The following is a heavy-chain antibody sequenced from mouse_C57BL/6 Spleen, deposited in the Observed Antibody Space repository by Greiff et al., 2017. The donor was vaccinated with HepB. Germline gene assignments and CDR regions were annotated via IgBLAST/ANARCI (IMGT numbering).Heavy chain of an antibody. Sequence: VQLQQSGAELVKPGASVKISCKASGYAFSSYWMNWVKQRPGKGLEWIGQIYPGDGDTNYNGKFKGKATLTADKSSSTAYMQLSSLTSEDSAVYFCAREHYDYSRAMDYWGQGTSVTVSS. CDR1: GYAFSSYW. D-gene: IGHD2-4*01. J-gene: IGHJ4*01. CDR3: AREHYDYSRAMDY. CDR2: IYPGDGDT. V-gene: IGHV1-80*01.